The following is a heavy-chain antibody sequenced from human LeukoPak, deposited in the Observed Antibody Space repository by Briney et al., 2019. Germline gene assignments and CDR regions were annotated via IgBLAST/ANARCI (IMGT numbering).Heavy chain of an antibody. CDR3: ARTYYDILTGYNPYFDY. Sequence: QPGGSLRLSCAASGFSFSNYWMSWVRQAPGKGLECVANIKQDESEKDYVDSVKGRFTISRDNAKNSLYLQMNSLRAEDTAVYYCARTYYDILTGYNPYFDYWGQGILVTVSS. D-gene: IGHD3-9*01. CDR2: IKQDESEK. CDR1: GFSFSNYW. V-gene: IGHV3-7*01. J-gene: IGHJ4*02.